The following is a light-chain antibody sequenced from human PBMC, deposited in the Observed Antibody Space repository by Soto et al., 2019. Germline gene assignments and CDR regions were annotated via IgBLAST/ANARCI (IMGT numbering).Light chain of an antibody. CDR1: QSLTTRY. CDR2: AAS. J-gene: IGKJ2*01. V-gene: IGKV3-20*01. Sequence: EIVLTQSPGTLSLSPGETATLSCRASQSLTTRYLAWYQQKPGQAPRLLIYAASTRATGTPDRFSGSGSGTDFTLTISSLEAEDFAVYFCQQYASSVVYTFGQGTKLEIK. CDR3: QQYASSVVYT.